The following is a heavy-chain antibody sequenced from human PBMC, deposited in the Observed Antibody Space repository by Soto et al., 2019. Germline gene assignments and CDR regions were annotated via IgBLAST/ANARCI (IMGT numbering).Heavy chain of an antibody. V-gene: IGHV3-23*01. CDR1: GFTYSSYA. J-gene: IGHJ4*02. CDR3: AKDPQHYYDSSGYSIDFDY. CDR2: ISGSGGST. Sequence: GGSLRLSCAASGFTYSSYAMSWVRQAPGKGLEWVSAISGSGGSTYYADSVKGRFTISRDNSKNTLYLQMNSLRAEDTAVYYCAKDPQHYYDSSGYSIDFDYWGQGTLVTVSS. D-gene: IGHD3-22*01.